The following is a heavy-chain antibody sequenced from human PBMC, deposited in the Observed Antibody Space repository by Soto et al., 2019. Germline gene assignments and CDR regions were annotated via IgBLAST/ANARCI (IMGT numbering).Heavy chain of an antibody. J-gene: IGHJ4*02. V-gene: IGHV3-33*01. Sequence: GGSLRLSCAASGFTFNSYGMHWVRQAPGKGLEWVAVIWYDGSNKYYADSVKGRFTISRDNSKNTLYLQMNSLRAEDTAVYYCGCYYDSSGYQFDYWGQGTLVTVSS. CDR1: GFTFNSYG. D-gene: IGHD3-22*01. CDR3: GCYYDSSGYQFDY. CDR2: IWYDGSNK.